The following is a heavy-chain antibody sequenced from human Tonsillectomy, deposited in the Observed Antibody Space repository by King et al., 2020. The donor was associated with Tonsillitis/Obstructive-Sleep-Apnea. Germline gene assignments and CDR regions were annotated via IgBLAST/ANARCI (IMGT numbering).Heavy chain of an antibody. CDR3: AGGYNSYFYYYMDV. D-gene: IGHD5-12*01. J-gene: IGHJ6*03. Sequence: QLVQSGGGLVKPGGSLRLSCAASGLTFSDYYMTWIRQAPGKGLEWVSYISSSGTTIYYADSLKGRFTISRDNAKNSLYLQMNSLRAEDTAVYYCAGGYNSYFYYYMDVWGKGTTVTVS. CDR2: ISSSGTTI. V-gene: IGHV3-11*01. CDR1: GLTFSDYY.